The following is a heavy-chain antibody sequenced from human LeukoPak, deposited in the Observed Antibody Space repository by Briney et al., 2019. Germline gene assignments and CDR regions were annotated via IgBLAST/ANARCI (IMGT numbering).Heavy chain of an antibody. D-gene: IGHD1-26*01. J-gene: IGHJ6*03. CDR3: AREGHKSSSGSFHYYYYYMDV. CDR1: GGSISSYY. Sequence: SETLSLTCTVSGGSISSYYWSWIRQPPGKGLEWIGYIYYSGSTNYNPSLKSRVTISVDTSKNQFSLKLSSVTAADTAVYYCAREGHKSSSGSFHYYYYYMDVWGKGTTVTVSS. V-gene: IGHV4-59*01. CDR2: IYYSGST.